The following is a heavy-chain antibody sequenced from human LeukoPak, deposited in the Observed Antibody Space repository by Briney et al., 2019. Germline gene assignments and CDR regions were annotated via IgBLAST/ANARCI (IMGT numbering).Heavy chain of an antibody. V-gene: IGHV4-30-4*01. J-gene: IGHJ4*02. D-gene: IGHD2-8*01. CDR2: IYHSGST. CDR3: ARDYPGGYYHYFDY. Sequence: SQTLSLTCTVSGGSISSGDYYWSWIRQPPGKGLEWIGYIYHSGSTYYNPSLKSRVTISVDTSKNQFSLKLSSVTAADTAVYYCARDYPGGYYHYFDYWGQGTLVTVSS. CDR1: GGSISSGDYY.